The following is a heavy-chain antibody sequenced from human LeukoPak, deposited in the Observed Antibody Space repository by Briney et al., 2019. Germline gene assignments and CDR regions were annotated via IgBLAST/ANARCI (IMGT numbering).Heavy chain of an antibody. CDR3: ARFSIAAAGPTDYFDY. Sequence: SETLSLTCTVSGGXISSSSYYWGWIRQPPGKGLEWIGSIYYSGSTYYNPSLKSRVTISVDTSKNQFSLKLSSVTAADTAVYYCARFSIAAAGPTDYFDYWGQGTLVTVSS. V-gene: IGHV4-39*01. J-gene: IGHJ4*02. CDR2: IYYSGST. D-gene: IGHD6-13*01. CDR1: GGXISSSSYY.